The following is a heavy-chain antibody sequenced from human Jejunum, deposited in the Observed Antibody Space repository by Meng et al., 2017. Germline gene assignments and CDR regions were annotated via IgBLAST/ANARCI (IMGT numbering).Heavy chain of an antibody. J-gene: IGHJ5*02. Sequence: QLQLQESGPGLVKPSETLSLSCTVSGGSISSRSYYWVWIRQSPGKGLEWIGQIYYNGKSYYNPSLKSRVTMSVDTSRSQFSLNLSTVTAADTAVYYCARASYCYDSWFDPWGQGTLVTVSS. CDR3: ARASYCYDSWFDP. CDR2: IYYNGKS. D-gene: IGHD5-18*01. CDR1: GGSISSRSYY. V-gene: IGHV4-39*01.